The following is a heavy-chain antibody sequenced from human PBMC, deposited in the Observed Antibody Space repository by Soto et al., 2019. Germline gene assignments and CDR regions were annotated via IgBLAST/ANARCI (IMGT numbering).Heavy chain of an antibody. CDR3: ARVHGYSYGYFDY. CDR1: GGSISSGGYY. CDR2: IYYSGST. Sequence: QVQLQESGPGLVKPSQTLSLTCTVSGGSISSGGYYWNWVRQHPGKGLEWIGYIYYSGSTYYSPSLKSRLTMSVDTSKNQFSRKLSSVTAADTAVYYCARVHGYSYGYFDYWGQGALVTVSS. V-gene: IGHV4-31*03. J-gene: IGHJ4*02. D-gene: IGHD5-18*01.